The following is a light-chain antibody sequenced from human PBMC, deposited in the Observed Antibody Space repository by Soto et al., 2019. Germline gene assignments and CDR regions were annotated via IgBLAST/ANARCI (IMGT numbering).Light chain of an antibody. CDR2: GAS. J-gene: IGKJ5*01. Sequence: EIVTTQSPVTLTVSPGERATLSCRASHSVRNDLAWYQQKPGLPPRVLIYGASTRAAGIPARFSGSGSGTEFNLSISSLQSEDSAVYYCQQYNNWPPVTFGQGTRLEIK. CDR3: QQYNNWPPVT. V-gene: IGKV3-15*01. CDR1: HSVRND.